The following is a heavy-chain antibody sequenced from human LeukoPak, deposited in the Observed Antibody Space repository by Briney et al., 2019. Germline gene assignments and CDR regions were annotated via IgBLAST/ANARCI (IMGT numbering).Heavy chain of an antibody. CDR2: ISTTSRYI. CDR1: GFTFSSYS. D-gene: IGHD4-11*01. Sequence: PGGSLSLSCAASGFTFSSYSMNWVPQDPGKGLEWVSSISTTSRYIYYADSVKGRFTVSRDNAKNSLSLQMNSLRAEDTAVYYCARGNSDYDHNYWGQGTLVTVSS. J-gene: IGHJ4*02. V-gene: IGHV3-21*01. CDR3: ARGNSDYDHNY.